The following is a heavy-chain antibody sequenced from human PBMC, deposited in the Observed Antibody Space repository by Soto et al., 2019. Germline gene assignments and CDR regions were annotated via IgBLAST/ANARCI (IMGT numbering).Heavy chain of an antibody. CDR2: IYYSGST. D-gene: IGHD3-3*01. J-gene: IGHJ5*02. CDR1: GGSISSGDYY. CDR3: ARDGNDFHSFDP. V-gene: IGHV4-31*03. Sequence: PSETLSLTCTVSGGSISSGDYYWSWIRQHPGKGLEWIGYIYYSGSTYYNPSLKSRVTISVDTSKNQFSLKLSSVTAADTAVYYCARDGNDFHSFDPWGQGTLVTVSS.